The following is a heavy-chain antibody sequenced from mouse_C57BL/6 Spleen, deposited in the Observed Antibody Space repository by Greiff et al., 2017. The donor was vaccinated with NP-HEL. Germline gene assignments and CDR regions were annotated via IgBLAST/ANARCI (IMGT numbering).Heavy chain of an antibody. CDR2: IDPSDSET. CDR3: ASRAPYGNFDY. V-gene: IGHV1-52*01. CDR1: GYTFTSYW. J-gene: IGHJ2*01. Sequence: QVQLKQPGAELVRPGSSVKLSCKASGYTFTSYWMHWVKQRPIQGLEWIGNIDPSDSETHYNQKFKDKATLTVDKSSSTAYMQLSSLTSEDSAVYYCASRAPYGNFDYWGQGTTLTVSS. D-gene: IGHD2-1*01.